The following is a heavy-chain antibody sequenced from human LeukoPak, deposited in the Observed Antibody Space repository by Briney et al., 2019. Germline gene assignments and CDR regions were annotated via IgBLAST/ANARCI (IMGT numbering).Heavy chain of an antibody. J-gene: IGHJ5*02. Sequence: PSETLSLTCTVSGGSISSSSYYWGWIRQPPGKGLEWIGSIYYSGSTYYNPSLESRVTISVDTSKNQFSLKLSSVTAADTAVYYCAVIVVPAASFDPWGQGTLVTVSS. CDR3: AVIVVPAASFDP. V-gene: IGHV4-39*01. CDR2: IYYSGST. D-gene: IGHD2-2*01. CDR1: GGSISSSSYY.